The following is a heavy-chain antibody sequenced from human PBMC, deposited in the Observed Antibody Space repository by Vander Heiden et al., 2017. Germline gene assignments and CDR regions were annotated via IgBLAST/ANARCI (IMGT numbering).Heavy chain of an antibody. Sequence: VESGRGLVQPGGSLSLACGASGFSFSRYSMNWVRQAPGKGLEWISYISSGSTTIYYADSVKGRFSISRDNAKNSLYLQMNSLRDEDTAVYYCAKDGGCSGDSCYRWFDPWGQGTLVTASS. J-gene: IGHJ5*02. V-gene: IGHV3-48*02. CDR3: AKDGGCSGDSCYRWFDP. CDR1: GFSFSRYS. CDR2: ISSGSTTI. D-gene: IGHD2-15*01.